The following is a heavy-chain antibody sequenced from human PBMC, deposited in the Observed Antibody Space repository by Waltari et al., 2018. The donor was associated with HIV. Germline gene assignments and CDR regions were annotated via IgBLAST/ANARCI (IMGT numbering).Heavy chain of an antibody. V-gene: IGHV3-7*01. CDR3: ARRQQLTD. Sequence: EVRLVEPGGGLVQPGGSLRLSCAASGFTFSSSWMTWVRQAPGKGLEWVANIKEDGSEIHYVDSVKGRFTISRDNAKNSLYLQMNSLRAEDTAVYYCARRQQLTDWGQGTLVTVSS. CDR2: IKEDGSEI. CDR1: GFTFSSSW. D-gene: IGHD6-13*01. J-gene: IGHJ4*02.